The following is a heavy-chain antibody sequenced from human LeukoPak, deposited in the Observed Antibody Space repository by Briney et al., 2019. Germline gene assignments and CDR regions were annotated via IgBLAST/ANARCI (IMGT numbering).Heavy chain of an antibody. CDR1: GYTFTSYG. CDR2: ISAYNGNT. Sequence: ASVKVSCKASGYTFTSYGISWVRQAPGQGLEWMGWISAYNGNTNYAQKLQGRVKLTTDTSTSKAYMELRSLRSDDTAVYYCARDLGVVTEGWFDPWGQGTLVTVSS. CDR3: ARDLGVVTEGWFDP. J-gene: IGHJ5*02. D-gene: IGHD2-15*01. V-gene: IGHV1-18*01.